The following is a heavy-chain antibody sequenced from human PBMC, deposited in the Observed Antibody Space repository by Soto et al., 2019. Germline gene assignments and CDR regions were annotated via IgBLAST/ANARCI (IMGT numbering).Heavy chain of an antibody. Sequence: QVQLVESGGGVVQPGRSLRLSCAASGFTFSNHGMNWVRQAPGKGLEWVAVISYDGSNKYYADSVRGRFTISRDNSKNTLYLQMNSLRAEDTAVYYCAKQSGTTTSNRFDPWGQGTLVTVSS. D-gene: IGHD1-7*01. CDR2: ISYDGSNK. CDR3: AKQSGTTTSNRFDP. J-gene: IGHJ5*02. V-gene: IGHV3-30*18. CDR1: GFTFSNHG.